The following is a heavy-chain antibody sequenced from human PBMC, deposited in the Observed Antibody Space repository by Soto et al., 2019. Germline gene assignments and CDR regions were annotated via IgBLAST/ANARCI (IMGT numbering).Heavy chain of an antibody. V-gene: IGHV5-51*01. CDR2: IYPGDSDT. CDR3: ARPLTGTTFLRHAFDI. Sequence: PGESLKISCNGSEYSFTSDWIGWVRQMPGKGLEWMGIIYPGDSDTRYSPSFQGQVTISADKSISTAYLQWSSLKASDTAMYYCARPLTGTTFLRHAFDIWGQGTMVTVSS. CDR1: EYSFTSDW. J-gene: IGHJ3*02. D-gene: IGHD1-20*01.